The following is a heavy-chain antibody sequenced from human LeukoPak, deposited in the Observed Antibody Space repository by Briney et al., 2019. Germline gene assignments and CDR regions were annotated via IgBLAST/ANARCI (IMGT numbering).Heavy chain of an antibody. Sequence: SETLSLTCTISDDSISNNRYFWAWFRQPRGKGLEWIGSIDYSGRTYYNPSLKSRITILVDTTNREFSLRLMSVTAADAALEYCYRDPRYSYGRYFDLWGRGTLVTVSS. J-gene: IGHJ2*01. D-gene: IGHD5-18*01. CDR3: YRDPRYSYGRYFDL. CDR1: DDSISNNRYF. CDR2: IDYSGRT. V-gene: IGHV4-39*07.